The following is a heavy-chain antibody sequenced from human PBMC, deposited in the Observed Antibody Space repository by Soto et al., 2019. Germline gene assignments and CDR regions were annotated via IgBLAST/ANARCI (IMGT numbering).Heavy chain of an antibody. V-gene: IGHV1-3*01. D-gene: IGHD2-15*01. CDR3: ARAVRYCSGGPCHYFDS. Sequence: QVQLVQSGAEVKKPGASVKVSCKASGYTFTSYAMHWVRQAPGQRLEWMGWINAGNGNTKYSQKFQGRVTITRDTSASTAYMELSSLRSEDTAVYYCARAVRYCSGGPCHYFDSWGQGTLVTVSS. CDR1: GYTFTSYA. J-gene: IGHJ4*02. CDR2: INAGNGNT.